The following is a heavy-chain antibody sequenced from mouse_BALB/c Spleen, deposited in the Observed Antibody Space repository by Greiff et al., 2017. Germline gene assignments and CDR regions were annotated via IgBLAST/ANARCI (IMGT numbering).Heavy chain of an antibody. Sequence: VQLQQSGAELVRPGSSVKISCKASGYAFSSYWMNWVKQRPGQGLEWIGQIYPGDGDTNYNGKFKGKATLTADKSSSTAYMQLSSLTSEDSAVYFCARYITMVVAYYAMDYWGQGTSVTVSS. CDR1: GYAFSSYW. V-gene: IGHV1-80*01. CDR3: ARYITMVVAYYAMDY. CDR2: IYPGDGDT. J-gene: IGHJ4*01. D-gene: IGHD1-1*01.